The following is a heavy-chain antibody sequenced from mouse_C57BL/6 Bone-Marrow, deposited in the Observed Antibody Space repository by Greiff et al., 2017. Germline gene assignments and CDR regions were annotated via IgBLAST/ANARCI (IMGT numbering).Heavy chain of an antibody. J-gene: IGHJ3*01. CDR1: GYTFTSYG. Sequence: QVQLQQSGAELARPGASVKLSCKASGYTFTSYGISWVKQRTGQGLEWIGEIYPRSGNTYYNEKFKGKATLTADKSSSTAYMELRSLTSEDSAVXFCARRRDSSGPGFAYWGQGTLVTVSA. V-gene: IGHV1-81*01. CDR2: IYPRSGNT. D-gene: IGHD3-2*02. CDR3: ARRRDSSGPGFAY.